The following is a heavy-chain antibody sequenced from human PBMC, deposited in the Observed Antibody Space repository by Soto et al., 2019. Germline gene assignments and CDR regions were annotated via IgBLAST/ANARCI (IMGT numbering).Heavy chain of an antibody. V-gene: IGHV3-74*01. CDR3: ARGTGGLQH. D-gene: IGHD3-10*01. CDR2: INDDGSSI. J-gene: IGHJ1*01. CDR1: GFTFSIYW. Sequence: EVQLVESGGGLGQPGGSLRLSCAASGFTFSIYWMHWVRQAPGKGLVWVSRINDDGSSISYADSVKGRFTISRDNAKNTLYLQMNSLRAEDTAVYYCARGTGGLQHWGHGTLVTVSS.